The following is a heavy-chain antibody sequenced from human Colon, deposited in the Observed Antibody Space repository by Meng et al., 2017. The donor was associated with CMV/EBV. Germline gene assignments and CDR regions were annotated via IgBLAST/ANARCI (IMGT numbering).Heavy chain of an antibody. CDR1: GDSISSTSSITGNPYY. V-gene: IGHV4-39*01. Sequence: SETLSLTCSVSGDSISSTSSITGNPYYWGWIRPTPGKGLEWIGSIYYRGSTSYNPSLQSRITISIAASKNVFSMRLSAVTAADTAVYYCARGCGGVCSLHYGLDVWGQGTAVTVSS. CDR3: ARGCGGVCSLHYGLDV. J-gene: IGHJ6*02. CDR2: IYYRGST. D-gene: IGHD2-21*01.